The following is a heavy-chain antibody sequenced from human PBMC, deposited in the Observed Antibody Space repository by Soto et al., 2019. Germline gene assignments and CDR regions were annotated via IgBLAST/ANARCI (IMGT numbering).Heavy chain of an antibody. CDR3: VKDRSITIFGVVILVS. V-gene: IGHV3-23*01. CDR2: ISGSGGST. D-gene: IGHD3-3*01. J-gene: IGHJ5*02. Sequence: EVQLLESGGGLVQPGGSLRLSCAASGFTFSSYAMSWVRQAPGKGLEWVSAISGSGGSTYYADSVKGRFTISRDNSKNTLYLQMNSLRAEDTAVYYCVKDRSITIFGVVILVSWGQGTLVTVSS. CDR1: GFTFSSYA.